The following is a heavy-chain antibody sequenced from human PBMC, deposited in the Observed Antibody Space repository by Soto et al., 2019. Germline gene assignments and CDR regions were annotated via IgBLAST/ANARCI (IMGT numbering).Heavy chain of an antibody. CDR3: ARDGSLVGATTSGVSYGMDV. V-gene: IGHV1-69*13. J-gene: IGHJ6*02. Sequence: GASVKVSCKASGGTFSSYAISWVRQAPGQGLEWMGGIIPIFGTANYAQKFQGRVTITADESTSTAYMELSSLRSEDTAVYYCARDGSLVGATTSGVSYGMDVWGQGTTVTVSS. CDR2: IIPIFGTA. D-gene: IGHD1-26*01. CDR1: GGTFSSYA.